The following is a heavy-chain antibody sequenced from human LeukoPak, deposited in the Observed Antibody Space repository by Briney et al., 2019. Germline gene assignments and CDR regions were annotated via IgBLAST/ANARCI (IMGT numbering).Heavy chain of an antibody. Sequence: SETLSLTCTVSGGSISSYYSSWIRQPAGKGLEWIGRIYTSGSTNYNPSLKSRVTMSVDTSKNQFSLKLSSVTAADTAVYYCARDGSKYYDFWSGYHHWFDPWGQGTLVTVSS. CDR3: ARDGSKYYDFWSGYHHWFDP. CDR2: IYTSGST. J-gene: IGHJ5*02. CDR1: GGSISSYY. V-gene: IGHV4-4*07. D-gene: IGHD3-3*01.